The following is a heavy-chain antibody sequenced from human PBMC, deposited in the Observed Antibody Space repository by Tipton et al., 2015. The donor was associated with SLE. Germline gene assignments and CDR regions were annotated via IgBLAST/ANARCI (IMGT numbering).Heavy chain of an antibody. CDR1: GFTLSSFG. CDR2: IWQDGYNK. V-gene: IGHV3-33*01. J-gene: IGHJ3*02. D-gene: IGHD4-17*01. CDR3: ARESMVTTLAFDT. Sequence: SLRLSCEASGFTLSSFGIHWVRQAPGKGLEWVAVIWQDGYNKYYTDSVKGRFTISRDNSENMVYLQMNGLRAEDTAEYYCARESMVTTLAFDTWGRGTMVTVSS.